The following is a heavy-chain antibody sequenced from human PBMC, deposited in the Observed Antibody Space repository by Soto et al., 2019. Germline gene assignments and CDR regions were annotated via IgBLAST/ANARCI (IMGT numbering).Heavy chain of an antibody. Sequence: PGGSLRLSCAASGFTFSSYAMSWVRQAPGKGLEWVSAISGSGGSTYYADSVKGRFTISRDNSKNTLYLQMNSLRAEDTAVYYCAKSQVDYDDYTALDYWGQGTLVTVSS. J-gene: IGHJ4*02. D-gene: IGHD4-17*01. CDR2: ISGSGGST. V-gene: IGHV3-23*01. CDR1: GFTFSSYA. CDR3: AKSQVDYDDYTALDY.